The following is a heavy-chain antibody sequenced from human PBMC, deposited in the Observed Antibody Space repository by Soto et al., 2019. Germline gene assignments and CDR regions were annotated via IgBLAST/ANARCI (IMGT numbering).Heavy chain of an antibody. Sequence: SVKVSCKASGGTFSSYAISWVRQAPGQGLEWMGGIIPIFGTANYAQKFQGRVTITADESTSTAYMELSRLRSEDTAVYYCARAHGRGNYFDYWGQGTLVTVSS. CDR1: GGTFSSYA. J-gene: IGHJ4*02. CDR2: IIPIFGTA. CDR3: ARAHGRGNYFDY. V-gene: IGHV1-69*13.